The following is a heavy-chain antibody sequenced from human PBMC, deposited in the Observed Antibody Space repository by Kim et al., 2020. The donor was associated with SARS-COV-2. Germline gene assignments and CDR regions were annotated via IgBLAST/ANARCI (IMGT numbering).Heavy chain of an antibody. J-gene: IGHJ4*01. Sequence: GGSLRLSCAASGFTFSSYAMCWVRQAPGKGLEWVSGFTESGGGTYYAESVKGRFTISRDNSKNTLYLEMNSLRAEDTAIYYCTKGIKAGSTNVKFYFDYWRHGTLVTVSS. V-gene: IGHV3-23*01. CDR2: FTESGGGT. D-gene: IGHD6-13*01. CDR3: TKGIKAGSTNVKFYFDY. CDR1: GFTFSSYA.